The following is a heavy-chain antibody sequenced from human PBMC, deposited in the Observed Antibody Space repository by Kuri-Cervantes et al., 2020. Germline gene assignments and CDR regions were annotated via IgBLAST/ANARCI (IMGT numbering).Heavy chain of an antibody. D-gene: IGHD3-22*01. J-gene: IGHJ3*02. Sequence: GSLRLSCTVSGGSISSYYWSWIRQPAGKGLEWIGRIYTSGSTNYNPSLKSRATMSVDTSKNQFSLKLSSVTAADTAVYYCASKRIPHSGYWVHDAFDIWGQGTMVTVSS. CDR1: GGSISSYY. CDR2: IYTSGST. V-gene: IGHV4-4*07. CDR3: ASKRIPHSGYWVHDAFDI.